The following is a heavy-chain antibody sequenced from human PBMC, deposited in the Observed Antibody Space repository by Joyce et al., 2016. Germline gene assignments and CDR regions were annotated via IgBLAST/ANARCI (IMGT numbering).Heavy chain of an antibody. Sequence: EVQLVESGGGLVQPGGSLRLSCAASGFTFGTYWMHWVRQAPGKGLVWGSRLNADGTTTWYADSVKGRFTVSRYNTKNTLYLQMNSLREGDTAIYYCARGAAGMSYFEFWGRGAPVTVSS. CDR2: LNADGTTT. J-gene: IGHJ4*02. CDR1: GFTFGTYW. D-gene: IGHD6-13*01. CDR3: ARGAAGMSYFEF. V-gene: IGHV3-74*01.